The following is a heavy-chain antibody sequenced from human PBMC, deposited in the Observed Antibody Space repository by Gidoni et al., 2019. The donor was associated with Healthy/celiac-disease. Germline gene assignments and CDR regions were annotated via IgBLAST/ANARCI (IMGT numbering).Heavy chain of an antibody. V-gene: IGHV1-69*09. CDR2: IIPILGIA. CDR3: ARSLGELPSDV. D-gene: IGHD3-16*01. CDR1: GGTFSSYA. Sequence: VQLVQSGAEVKKPGSSVTVSCKASGGTFSSYAISWVRQAPGQGLEWMGRIIPILGIANYAEKFQGRVTITADKSASTAYMELSSLRSEDTAVYYCARSLGELPSDVWGQGTTVTVSS. J-gene: IGHJ6*02.